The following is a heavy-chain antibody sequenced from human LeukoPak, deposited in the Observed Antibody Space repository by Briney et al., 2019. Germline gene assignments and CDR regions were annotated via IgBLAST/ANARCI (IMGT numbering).Heavy chain of an antibody. D-gene: IGHD6-13*01. CDR1: GGSISSYY. V-gene: IGHV4-4*07. J-gene: IGHJ4*02. CDR2: IYTSGST. CDR3: ARGPHKAAAFDY. Sequence: SSETLSLTCTVSGGSISSYYWSWIRQPPGKGLEWIGRIYTSGSTNYNPSLKSRVTMSVDTSKNQFSLKLSSVTAADTAVYYCARGPHKAAAFDYWGQGTLVTVSS.